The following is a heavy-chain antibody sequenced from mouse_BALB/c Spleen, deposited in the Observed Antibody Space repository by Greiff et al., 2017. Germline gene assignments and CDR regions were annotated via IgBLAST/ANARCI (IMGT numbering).Heavy chain of an antibody. V-gene: IGHV3-2*02. CDR3: ARRTYGNYVSFFDY. Sequence: EVKLMESGPGLVKPSQSLSLTCTVTGYSITSDYAWNWIRQFPGNKLEWMGYISYSGSTSYNPSLKSRISITRDTSKNQFFLQLNSVTTEDTATYYCARRTYGNYVSFFDYWGQGTTLTVSS. J-gene: IGHJ2*01. CDR1: GYSITSDYA. CDR2: ISYSGST. D-gene: IGHD2-1*01.